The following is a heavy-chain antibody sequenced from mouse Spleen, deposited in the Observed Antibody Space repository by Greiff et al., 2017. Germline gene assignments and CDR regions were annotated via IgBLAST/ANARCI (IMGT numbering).Heavy chain of an antibody. CDR1: GFNIKDTY. CDR2: IDPANGNT. D-gene: IGHD2-14*01. Sequence: VQLQQSGAELVKPGASVKLSCTASGFNIKDTYMHWVKQRPEQGLEWIGRIDPANGNTKYDPNVQGKATITADTSSNTDYLQLSSLTSEDTDVYYCARDYRYEYYFDYWGQGTTLTVSS. V-gene: IGHV14-3*02. J-gene: IGHJ2*01. CDR3: ARDYRYEYYFDY.